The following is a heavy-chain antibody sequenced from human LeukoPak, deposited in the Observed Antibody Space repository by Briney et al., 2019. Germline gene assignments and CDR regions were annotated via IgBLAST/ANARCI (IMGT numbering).Heavy chain of an antibody. V-gene: IGHV4-38-2*02. CDR2: IYHSGST. CDR3: ARLSYCGDNCYPFDC. CDR1: GYSISSGYY. Sequence: SETLSLTCTVSGYSISSGYYWGWIRQPPGKGLEWIGSIYHSGSTYYNPSLKSRVTISVDTSKNQFSLKLRSVTAADTAVYYCARLSYCGDNCYPFDCWGQGTLVTVSS. D-gene: IGHD2-21*02. J-gene: IGHJ4*02.